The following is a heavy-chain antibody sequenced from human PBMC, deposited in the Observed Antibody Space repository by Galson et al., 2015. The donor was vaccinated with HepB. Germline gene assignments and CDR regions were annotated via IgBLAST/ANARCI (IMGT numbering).Heavy chain of an antibody. CDR2: IIPILGIA. V-gene: IGHV1-69*02. Sequence: SVKVSCKASGGTFSSYTISWVRQAPGQGLEWMGRIIPILGIANYAQKFQGRVTITADKSTSTAYMELSSLRSEDTAVYYCASHGRIQLWSDNYWGQGTLVTVSS. CDR1: GGTFSSYT. CDR3: ASHGRIQLWSDNY. J-gene: IGHJ4*02. D-gene: IGHD5-18*01.